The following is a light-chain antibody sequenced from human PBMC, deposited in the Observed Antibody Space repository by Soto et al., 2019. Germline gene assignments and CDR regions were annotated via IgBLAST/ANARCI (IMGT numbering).Light chain of an antibody. Sequence: EIVLTQSPATLSLSPGERATLSCRASQSVSSYLAWYQQKPGQAPRLLIYDASNRATGIPARFSGSGSGTDFTLTSSRLEPEDFAVYYCKQRSNWPPYPFGQGTKLEIK. CDR3: KQRSNWPPYP. CDR2: DAS. V-gene: IGKV3-11*01. CDR1: QSVSSY. J-gene: IGKJ2*01.